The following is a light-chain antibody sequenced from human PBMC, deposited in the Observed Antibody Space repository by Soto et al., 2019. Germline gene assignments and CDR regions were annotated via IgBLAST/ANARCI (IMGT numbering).Light chain of an antibody. CDR1: QSVSSSY. V-gene: IGKV3-20*01. Sequence: EIVLTQSPGTLSLSPGERATLSCRASQSVSSSYLAWYQKKPGQAPRLLIYGASSRATGIPGRFSGSGSGTDFTLTISSLEPEDFAVYYCQQYGSSPGTFGQGTKVEIK. J-gene: IGKJ1*01. CDR2: GAS. CDR3: QQYGSSPGT.